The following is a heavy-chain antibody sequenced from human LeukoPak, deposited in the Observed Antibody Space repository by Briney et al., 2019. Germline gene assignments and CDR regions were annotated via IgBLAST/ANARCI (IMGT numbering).Heavy chain of an antibody. CDR2: IYYSGST. D-gene: IGHD3-22*01. V-gene: IGHV4-39*07. Sequence: PSETLSLTCTVSGGSISSSSYYWGWIRQPPGKGLEWIGSIYYSGSTYYNPSLKSRVTISVDTSKNQFSLKLSSVTAADTAVYYCAKYYYDTSGYYLDAFDIWGQGTMVTVSS. CDR3: AKYYYDTSGYYLDAFDI. J-gene: IGHJ3*02. CDR1: GGSISSSSYY.